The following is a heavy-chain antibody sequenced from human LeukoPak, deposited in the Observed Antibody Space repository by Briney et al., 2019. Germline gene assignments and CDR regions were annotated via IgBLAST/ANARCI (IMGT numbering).Heavy chain of an antibody. J-gene: IGHJ4*02. CDR2: INPNSGGT. D-gene: IGHD5-18*01. CDR1: GYTFTGYY. CDR3: ARDRPSNTAMVNYYFDY. V-gene: IGHV1-2*02. Sequence: VASVKVSCTASGYTFTGYYMHWVRQAPGQGLEWMGWINPNSGGTNYAQKFQGRVTMTRDTSISTAYMELSRLRSDDTAVYYCARDRPSNTAMVNYYFDYWGQGTLVTVSS.